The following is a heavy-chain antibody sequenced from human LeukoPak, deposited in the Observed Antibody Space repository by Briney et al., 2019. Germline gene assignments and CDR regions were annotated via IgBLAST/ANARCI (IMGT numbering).Heavy chain of an antibody. CDR1: GGSFSGCY. CDR2: INHSGST. Sequence: SETLSLTCAVYGGSFSGCYWSWIRQPPGKGLEWIGEINHSGSTNYNPSLKSRVTVSVDTSKNQFSLKLSSVTAADTAVYYCARGRRYYYDSSGYYYYYWGQGTLVTVSS. J-gene: IGHJ4*02. V-gene: IGHV4-34*01. CDR3: ARGRRYYYDSSGYYYYY. D-gene: IGHD3-22*01.